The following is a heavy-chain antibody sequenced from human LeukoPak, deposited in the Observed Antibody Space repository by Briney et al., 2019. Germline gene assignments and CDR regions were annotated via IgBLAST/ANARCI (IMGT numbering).Heavy chain of an antibody. D-gene: IGHD5-18*01. CDR1: GDSISGGDIY. V-gene: IGHV4-39*02. Sequence: PSETLSLTCTVSGDSISGGDIYWVWIRQAPGKGLEWIGSIYYTGLTYYNPSLKSRVAIFVDTSKNHFSLKLSFVTAADTAVYSCARRAGLQLWDHFDYWGQGSLVTVSS. CDR3: ARRAGLQLWDHFDY. CDR2: IYYTGLT. J-gene: IGHJ4*02.